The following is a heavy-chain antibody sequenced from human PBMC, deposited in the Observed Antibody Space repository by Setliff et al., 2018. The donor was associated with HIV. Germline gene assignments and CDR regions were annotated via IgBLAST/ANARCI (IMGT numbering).Heavy chain of an antibody. CDR2: IYPGDSET. Sequence: GESLKISCKGSGYKFGDYWIGWVRQMPGKGPEWMGIIYPGDSETRHSPSFEGQVTISADKSISTAYLKWNSLKASDTAMYYCARSGYDVLTGFWYFDVWGRGTLVTVSS. D-gene: IGHD3-9*01. CDR1: GYKFGDYW. J-gene: IGHJ2*01. V-gene: IGHV5-51*01. CDR3: ARSGYDVLTGFWYFDV.